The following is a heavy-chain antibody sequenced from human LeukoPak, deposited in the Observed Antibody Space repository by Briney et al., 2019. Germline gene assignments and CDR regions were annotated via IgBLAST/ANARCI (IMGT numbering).Heavy chain of an antibody. D-gene: IGHD3-9*01. CDR3: ARDYDILTGYLYDAFDI. J-gene: IGHJ3*02. V-gene: IGHV1-2*02. Sequence: GASVKVSCKASGYTFTGYYMHWVRQAPGQGLEWMGWINPNSGGTNYAQKFQGRVTMTRDTSISTAYMELSRLRSDDTAVYYCARDYDILTGYLYDAFDIWGQGTMVTVSS. CDR1: GYTFTGYY. CDR2: INPNSGGT.